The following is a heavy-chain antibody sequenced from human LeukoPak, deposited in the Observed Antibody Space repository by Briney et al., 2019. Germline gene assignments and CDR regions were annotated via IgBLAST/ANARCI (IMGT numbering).Heavy chain of an antibody. CDR3: ARVVFGLSQAYYFDY. CDR1: GSTVSSNY. CDR2: IYSGGST. Sequence: GGSLRLSCAASGSTVSSNYMSWVRQAPGKGLEWVSVIYSGGSTYYADSVKGRFTISRDNSKNTLYLQMNSLRAEDTAVYYCARVVFGLSQAYYFDYWGQGTLVTVSS. J-gene: IGHJ4*02. D-gene: IGHD3-3*01. V-gene: IGHV3-66*02.